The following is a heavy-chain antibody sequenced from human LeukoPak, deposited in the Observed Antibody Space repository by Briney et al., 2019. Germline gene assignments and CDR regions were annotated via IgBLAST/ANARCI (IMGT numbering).Heavy chain of an antibody. CDR2: IYPGGSDT. CDR1: EYRFTSYW. CDR3: ARLIGYTHYY. V-gene: IGHV5-51*01. Sequence: GESLKISCEGSEYRFTSYWIAWVRQMPGKGLEWMGIIYPGGSDTRYSPSFQGQVTISADKSISTAYLQWSSLKASDTAMYYCARLIGYTHYYWGQGTLVTVSS. J-gene: IGHJ4*02. D-gene: IGHD5-18*01.